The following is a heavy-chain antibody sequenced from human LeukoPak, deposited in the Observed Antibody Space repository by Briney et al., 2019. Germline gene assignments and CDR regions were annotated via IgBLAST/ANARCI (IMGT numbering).Heavy chain of an antibody. CDR2: IIPIFGTA. Sequence: ASVTVSCKASGGTFSSYAISWVRQAPGQGLEWVGGIIPIFGTANYAQKFQGRVTITADGSTSTAYMELSSLRSEDTAVYYCAIRKRYLWSGYPYNWFDPWGQGTLVTVSS. J-gene: IGHJ5*02. CDR1: GGTFSSYA. V-gene: IGHV1-69*13. CDR3: AIRKRYLWSGYPYNWFDP. D-gene: IGHD3-3*01.